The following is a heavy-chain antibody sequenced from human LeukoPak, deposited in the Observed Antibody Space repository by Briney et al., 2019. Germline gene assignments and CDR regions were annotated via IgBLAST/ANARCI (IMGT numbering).Heavy chain of an antibody. V-gene: IGHV3-23*01. J-gene: IGHJ4*02. CDR3: AKSFGAGGYTRYKGFDQ. CDR1: GFTFNSFA. D-gene: IGHD3-16*02. CDR2: ISGSDGSS. Sequence: PGGSLRLSCAASGFTFNSFAMNWVRQAPGKGLEWVSSISGSDGSSHYADFVRGRFTISRDNSKNTLHLQMSSLRAEDTAVYYCAKSFGAGGYTRYKGFDQWGQGTPVTVSS.